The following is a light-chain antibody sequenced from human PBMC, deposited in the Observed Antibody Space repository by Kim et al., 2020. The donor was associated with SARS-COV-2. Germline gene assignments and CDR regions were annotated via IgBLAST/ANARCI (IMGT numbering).Light chain of an antibody. Sequence: AAVGDRLTITCRTSQGITSHLDWYQQKPGRAPKLLISAASSLQGGVPSRFSGSGSETDFTLTISSLQPEDFATYCCQQSYSYPSTFGQGTKVDIK. V-gene: IGKV1-39*01. CDR1: QGITSH. J-gene: IGKJ1*01. CDR2: AAS. CDR3: QQSYSYPST.